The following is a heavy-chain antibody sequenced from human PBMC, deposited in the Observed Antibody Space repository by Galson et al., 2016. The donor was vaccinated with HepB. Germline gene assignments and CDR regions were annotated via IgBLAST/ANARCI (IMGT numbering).Heavy chain of an antibody. V-gene: IGHV1-24*01. D-gene: IGHD3-9*01. CDR3: AALRGILTGYYSDGMDV. Sequence: SVKVSCKVSGYTLTELSMHWVRRAPGIGLEWMGNFDPEDGETIYAQKFQGRVTMTGDTSTGTAYMELSSLRSEDTAEYYCAALRGILTGYYSDGMDVWGQGTSVTVSS. CDR1: GYTLTELS. J-gene: IGHJ6*02. CDR2: FDPEDGET.